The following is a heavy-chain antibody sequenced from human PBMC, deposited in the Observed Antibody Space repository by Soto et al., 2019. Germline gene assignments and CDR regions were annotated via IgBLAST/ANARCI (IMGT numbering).Heavy chain of an antibody. CDR3: AKEAGASYFDY. D-gene: IGHD6-19*01. V-gene: IGHV3-30*18. J-gene: IGHJ4*02. CDR2: ISYDGSNK. Sequence: QVQLVESGGGVVQPGRSLRLSCAASGFTFSSYGMHWVRQAPGKGLEWVAVISYDGSNKYYADSVKGRFTISRDNSKNTLYLQMNSLRAEDTAVYYCAKEAGASYFDYWGQGTLVTVSS. CDR1: GFTFSSYG.